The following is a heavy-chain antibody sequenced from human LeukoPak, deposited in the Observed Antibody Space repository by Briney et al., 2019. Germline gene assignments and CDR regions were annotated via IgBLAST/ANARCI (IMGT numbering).Heavy chain of an antibody. CDR3: ARDQQLWKRVFDY. CDR1: GGSISSGGYY. D-gene: IGHD5-18*01. Sequence: SETLSLTCTVSGGSISSGGYYWSWIRQHPGKGLEWIGYIYYSGSTYYNPSLKSRVTISVDTSKNQFSLKLSSVTAADTAVYYCARDQQLWKRVFDYWGQGTLVTVSS. CDR2: IYYSGST. V-gene: IGHV4-31*03. J-gene: IGHJ4*02.